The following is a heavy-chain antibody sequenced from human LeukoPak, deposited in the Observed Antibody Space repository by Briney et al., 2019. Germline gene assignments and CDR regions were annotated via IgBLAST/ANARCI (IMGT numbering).Heavy chain of an antibody. D-gene: IGHD3-10*01. CDR2: IYTSGST. CDR1: GGSISSGSYY. CDR3: ARGLTMVRGGNYYYMDV. V-gene: IGHV4-61*02. J-gene: IGHJ6*03. Sequence: SQTLSLTCTVSGGSISSGSYYWSWIRQPAGKGLEWIGRIYTSGSTNYNRSLKSRVTISVDTSKNQFSLKLSSVTAADTAVYYCARGLTMVRGGNYYYMDVWGKGTTVTVSS.